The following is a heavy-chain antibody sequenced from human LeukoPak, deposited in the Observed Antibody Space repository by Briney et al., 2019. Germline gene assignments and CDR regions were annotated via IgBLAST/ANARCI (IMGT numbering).Heavy chain of an antibody. CDR3: ARVIRYQYYYYYGMDV. D-gene: IGHD3-9*01. V-gene: IGHV4-34*01. J-gene: IGHJ6*02. Sequence: SETLSLTCAVYGGSFSGYYWSWIRQPPGKGLEWIGEINHSGSTNYNPSLKSRVTISVDTSKNQFSLKLSSVTAADTAVYYCARVIRYQYYYYYGMDVWDQGTTVTVSS. CDR1: GGSFSGYY. CDR2: INHSGST.